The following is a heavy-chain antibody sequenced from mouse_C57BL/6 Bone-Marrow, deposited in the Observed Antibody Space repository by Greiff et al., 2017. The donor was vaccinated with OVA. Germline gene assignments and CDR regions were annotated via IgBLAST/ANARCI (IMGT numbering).Heavy chain of an antibody. CDR3: ARSDGYYAFFDY. V-gene: IGHV5-16*01. CDR1: GFTFSDYY. CDR2: INYDGSST. Sequence: EVMLVESEGGLVQPGSSMKLSCTASGFTFSDYYMAWVRQVPEKGLEWVANINYDGSSTYYLDSLKSRFIISRDNAKNILYLQMSSLKSEDTATYYCARSDGYYAFFDYWGQGTTLTVSS. D-gene: IGHD2-3*01. J-gene: IGHJ2*01.